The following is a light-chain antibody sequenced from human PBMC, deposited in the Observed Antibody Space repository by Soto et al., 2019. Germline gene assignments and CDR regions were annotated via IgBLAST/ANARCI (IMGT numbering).Light chain of an antibody. J-gene: IGKJ3*01. CDR2: AAS. V-gene: IGKV1-39*01. CDR3: QQTYSLPFT. CDR1: QSIRYY. Sequence: DIQMTQSPSSLSASVGDRVTITCRASQSIRYYLNWYQQKPGKAPKLLISAASSLHSGVPSSFSGSGSGTDFTLTISSLQPEDFATYYCQQTYSLPFTFGPGTEVDI.